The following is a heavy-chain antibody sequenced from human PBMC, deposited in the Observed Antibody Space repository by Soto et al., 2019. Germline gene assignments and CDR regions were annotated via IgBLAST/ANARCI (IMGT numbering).Heavy chain of an antibody. CDR2: IYYSGST. J-gene: IGHJ4*02. Sequence: PSETLSLTCTVSGGSISSYYWSWIRQPPGKGLELTGYIYYSGSTNYNPSLKSRVTISVDTAKNQLSLKLSSVTAADTAAYYCARAEGGIAAAGLDYWGQGTLVTVYS. V-gene: IGHV4-59*01. D-gene: IGHD6-13*01. CDR1: GGSISSYY. CDR3: ARAEGGIAAAGLDY.